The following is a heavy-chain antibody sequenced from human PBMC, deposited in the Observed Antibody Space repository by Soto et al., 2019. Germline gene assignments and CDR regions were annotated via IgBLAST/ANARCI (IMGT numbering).Heavy chain of an antibody. CDR2: ILHSGST. V-gene: IGHV4-4*02. CDR3: ARNGAYSMDC. Sequence: QVQLQESGPGLVKPSGTLSLICAVSDGSISSGHWWSWVRQPPGKGLEWIGEILHSGSTSYNPSLQSRVTMPVDKSKNQCSLNLIAGDAADTAVYYGARNGAYSMDCWGQGTLVTVSS. D-gene: IGHD6-13*01. J-gene: IGHJ4*02. CDR1: DGSISSGHW.